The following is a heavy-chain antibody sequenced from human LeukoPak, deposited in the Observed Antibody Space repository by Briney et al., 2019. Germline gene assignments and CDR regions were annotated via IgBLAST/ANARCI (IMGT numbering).Heavy chain of an antibody. Sequence: ASVKVSCKASGYTFTSYYMHWVRQAPGQGLEWMGIINPSGGSTSYARKFQGRVTMTRDTSTSTVYMELSSLRSEDTAVYYCARGRGNYYDSSGYYQIGYWGQGTLVTVSS. D-gene: IGHD3-22*01. CDR1: GYTFTSYY. CDR2: INPSGGST. CDR3: ARGRGNYYDSSGYYQIGY. V-gene: IGHV1-46*01. J-gene: IGHJ4*02.